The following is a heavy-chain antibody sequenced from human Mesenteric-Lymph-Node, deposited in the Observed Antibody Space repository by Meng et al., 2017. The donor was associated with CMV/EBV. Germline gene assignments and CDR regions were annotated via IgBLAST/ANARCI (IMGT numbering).Heavy chain of an antibody. J-gene: IGHJ3*02. D-gene: IGHD1-26*01. CDR2: FDPEDGET. Sequence: ASVKVSCKASGYTFTSYYIHWVRQAPGQGLEWMGGFDPEDGETIYAQKFQGRVTMTEDTSTDTAYMELSSLRSEDTAVYYCATVQVGFRAFDIWGQGTMVTVSS. V-gene: IGHV1-24*01. CDR3: ATVQVGFRAFDI. CDR1: GYTFTSYY.